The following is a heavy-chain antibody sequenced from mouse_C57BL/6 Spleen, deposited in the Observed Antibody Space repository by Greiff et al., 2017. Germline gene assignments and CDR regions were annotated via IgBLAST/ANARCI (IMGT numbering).Heavy chain of an antibody. CDR3: ASWSSFLYAMDY. J-gene: IGHJ4*01. Sequence: VQLVESGAELARPGASVKLSCKASGYTFTSYGISWVKQRTGQGLEWIGEIYPRSGNTYYNEKFKGKATLTADKSSSTAYMELRSLTSEDSAVYFCASWSSFLYAMDYWGQGTSVTVSS. CDR1: GYTFTSYG. V-gene: IGHV1-81*01. CDR2: IYPRSGNT. D-gene: IGHD1-1*01.